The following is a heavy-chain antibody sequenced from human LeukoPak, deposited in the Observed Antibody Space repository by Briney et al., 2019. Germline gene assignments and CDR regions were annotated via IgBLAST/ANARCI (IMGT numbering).Heavy chain of an antibody. Sequence: SETLSLICAVYGGSFSGYYWSWIRQPPGKGLEWIGEINHSGSTNYNPSLKGRVTISVDTSKNQFSLKLSSVTAADTAVYYCARVGYCSGGSCLIYGMDVWGQGTTVTVSS. CDR2: INHSGST. CDR1: GGSFSGYY. D-gene: IGHD2-15*01. CDR3: ARVGYCSGGSCLIYGMDV. J-gene: IGHJ6*02. V-gene: IGHV4-34*01.